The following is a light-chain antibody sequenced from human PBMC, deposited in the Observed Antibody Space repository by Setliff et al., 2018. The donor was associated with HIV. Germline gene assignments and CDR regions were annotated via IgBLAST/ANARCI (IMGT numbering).Light chain of an antibody. V-gene: IGKV4-1*01. CDR1: QSVLYSSNNKNY. CDR3: QQYHNTPLT. Sequence: DIVMTQSPDSLAVSLGERATINCKSSQSVLYSSNNKNYLAWYQQKPGQPPKLLIYWACTRESGVPDRFSGSGSGTDFTLTISSLQAEDVAVYYCQQYHNTPLTFGGGTKVDIK. J-gene: IGKJ4*01. CDR2: WAC.